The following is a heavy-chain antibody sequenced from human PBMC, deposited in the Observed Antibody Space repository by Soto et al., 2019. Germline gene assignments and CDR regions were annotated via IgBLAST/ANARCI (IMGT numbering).Heavy chain of an antibody. D-gene: IGHD6-6*01. CDR2: IGAFNGNP. V-gene: IGHV1-18*04. J-gene: IGHJ6*02. CDR1: GYTFSSYG. CDR3: AKDRVKYSNSSGLDV. Sequence: QVQLVQSGAEVKKPGASVKVSCKASGYTFSSYGITWVRQAPGQGLEWMGWIGAFNGNPNYAQNLQGRGTMTTDTPTTRASMKLRSRNPDDTAVYYCAKDRVKYSNSSGLDVWGQGTTVTVSS.